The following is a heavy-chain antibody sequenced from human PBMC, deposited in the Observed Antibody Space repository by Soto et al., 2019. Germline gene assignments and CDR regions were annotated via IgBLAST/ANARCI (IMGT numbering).Heavy chain of an antibody. CDR1: GFTFSSYA. CDR3: AKDFGYNYGYDAFDI. J-gene: IGHJ3*02. V-gene: IGHV3-23*01. CDR2: VSGSGGST. D-gene: IGHD5-18*01. Sequence: EVQLLESGGGSVQPGGSLRLSCAASGFTFSSYAMSWVRQAPGKGLEWVSGVSGSGGSTYCVDSVKGRFTISRDNSKNTLYLQMISLRAEDTAVYYCAKDFGYNYGYDAFDIWGQGTMVTVSS.